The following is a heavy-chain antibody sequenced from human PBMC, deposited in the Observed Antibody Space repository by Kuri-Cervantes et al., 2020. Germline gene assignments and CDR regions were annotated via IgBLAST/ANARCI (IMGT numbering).Heavy chain of an antibody. V-gene: IGHV1-2*02. Sequence: ASVKVSCKASGYTFTGYYMHWVRQAPGQGLEWMGWINPNSGGTNYAQKFQGRVTMTRDTSISTAYMELSSLRSDDSAVYYCARRTPDWRIDYWGQGTLVTVSS. J-gene: IGHJ4*02. CDR3: ARRTPDWRIDY. CDR1: GYTFTGYY. CDR2: INPNSGGT. D-gene: IGHD3-3*01.